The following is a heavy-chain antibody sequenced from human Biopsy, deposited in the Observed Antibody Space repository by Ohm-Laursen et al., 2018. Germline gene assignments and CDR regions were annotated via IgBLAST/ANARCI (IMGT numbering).Heavy chain of an antibody. Sequence: SSVKVSCKAPGVTFSNYGVTWVRQAPGEGLEWLGGNIPILGTGNYAQKIQDRVTVAADTSTSTATMELRSLRSDDTAVYYCATKLTGYFHHWGQGTLVIVSS. V-gene: IGHV1-69*06. D-gene: IGHD3-9*01. CDR1: GVTFSNYG. CDR3: ATKLTGYFHH. CDR2: NIPILGTG. J-gene: IGHJ1*01.